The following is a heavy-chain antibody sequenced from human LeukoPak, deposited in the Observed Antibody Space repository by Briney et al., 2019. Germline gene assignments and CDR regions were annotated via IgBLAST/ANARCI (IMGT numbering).Heavy chain of an antibody. V-gene: IGHV1-69*13. CDR2: IIPIFGTA. J-gene: IGHJ5*02. D-gene: IGHD7-27*01. CDR1: GGTFSSYA. Sequence: SVKVSCKASGGTFSSYAISWVRRAPGQGLGWMGGIIPIFGTANYAQKFQGGVTITADESTSTAYMELSSLRSEDTAVYYCARDFAWGSGGAPIDDNWLDPWGQGTLVTVSS. CDR3: ARDFAWGSGGAPIDDNWLDP.